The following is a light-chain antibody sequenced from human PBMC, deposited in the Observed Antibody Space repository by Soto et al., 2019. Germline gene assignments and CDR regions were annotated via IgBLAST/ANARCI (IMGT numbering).Light chain of an antibody. V-gene: IGLV2-8*01. CDR1: SSDVGAYKY. CDR3: TSYVGSDIWV. Sequence: QSALTQPPSASGSPGQSVTISCTGTSSDVGAYKYVSWYQQYPGKAPKLMIYEVSKRPSWVPDRFSGSTSGNTASLTVSGLQAEDEADYYCTSYVGSDIWVFGGGTKLTVL. J-gene: IGLJ3*02. CDR2: EVS.